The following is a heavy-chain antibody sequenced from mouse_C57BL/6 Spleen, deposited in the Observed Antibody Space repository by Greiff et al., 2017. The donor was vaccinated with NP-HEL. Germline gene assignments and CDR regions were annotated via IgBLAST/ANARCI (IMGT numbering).Heavy chain of an antibody. V-gene: IGHV1-85*01. D-gene: IGHD2-4*01. CDR2: IYPRDGST. CDR3: ARRYDYDGYYFGY. CDR1: GYTFTSYD. Sequence: VQLQQSGPELVKPGASVKLSCKASGYTFTSYDINWVKQRPGQGLEWIGWIYPRDGSTKYNEKFKGKATLTVDTSSSTAYMELHSLTSENSAVYFCARRYDYDGYYFGYWGQGTTLTVSS. J-gene: IGHJ2*01.